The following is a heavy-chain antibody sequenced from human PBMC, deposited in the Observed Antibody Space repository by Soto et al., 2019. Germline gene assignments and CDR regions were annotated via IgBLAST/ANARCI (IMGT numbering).Heavy chain of an antibody. CDR1: GFTLSTYN. J-gene: IGHJ4*02. Sequence: RLSCAASGFTLSTYNMNWVRQAPGKGLEWISYISRSSTTVYYADSVKGRFTVSRDNARSSLYLQLNSLRDEDTALYYCARDPSPDSSGWYYFDYWGQGTPVTVSS. CDR2: ISRSSTTV. CDR3: ARDPSPDSSGWYYFDY. V-gene: IGHV3-48*02. D-gene: IGHD6-19*01.